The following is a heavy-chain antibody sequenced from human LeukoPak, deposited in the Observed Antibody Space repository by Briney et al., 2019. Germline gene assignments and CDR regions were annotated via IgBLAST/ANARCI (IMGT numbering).Heavy chain of an antibody. CDR3: AKVGGWFTVIPSYFDY. V-gene: IGHV3-23*01. J-gene: IGHJ4*02. CDR2: ISGSGGNT. CDR1: GFTFSSYA. D-gene: IGHD3-16*02. Sequence: GGSLRLSCAVSGFTFSSYAMNWVRQAPEKGLEWVSAISGSGGNTYYADSVKGRFTISRDNSKNTLYLQMSSLRAEDTAVYYCAKVGGWFTVIPSYFDYWGQGTLVTVSS.